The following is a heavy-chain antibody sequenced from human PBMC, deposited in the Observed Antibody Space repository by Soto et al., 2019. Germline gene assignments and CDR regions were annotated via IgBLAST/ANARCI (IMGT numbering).Heavy chain of an antibody. CDR2: IYYSGST. J-gene: IGHJ4*02. CDR3: ARHRAAPAPNLWFGHFDY. V-gene: IGHV4-39*01. Sequence: QLQLQESGPGLVKPSETLSLTCTVSGGSISSSSYYWGWIRQPPGKGLEWIGSIYYSGSTYYNPSLKSRVTISVDTSKNQFSLKLSSVTAADTAVYYCARHRAAPAPNLWFGHFDYWGQGTLVTVSS. CDR1: GGSISSSSYY. D-gene: IGHD3-10*01.